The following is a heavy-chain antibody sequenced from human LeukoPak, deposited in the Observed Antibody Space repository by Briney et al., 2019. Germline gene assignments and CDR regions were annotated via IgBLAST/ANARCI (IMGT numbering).Heavy chain of an antibody. J-gene: IGHJ4*02. V-gene: IGHV4-59*01. CDR2: IYYSGST. CDR3: ARCRFGPPMDY. D-gene: IGHD3-10*01. CDR1: GGSISRYY. Sequence: SETPSLTCTVSGGSISRYYWSWIRQPPGKGLEWIGYIYYSGSTNYNPSLKSRVTISVDTSKNQFSLKLSSVPAADTAVYYCARCRFGPPMDYWGQGTLVTVSS.